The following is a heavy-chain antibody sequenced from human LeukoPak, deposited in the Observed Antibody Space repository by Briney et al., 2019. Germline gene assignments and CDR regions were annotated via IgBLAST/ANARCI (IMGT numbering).Heavy chain of an antibody. CDR1: GASMNLYY. V-gene: IGHV4-59*08. Sequence: SETLSPTCTVSGASMNLYYWGWVRQTPGKGLEYIGFTYYSGTTNYNPTLKSRVTMSVDTSQNQFSLKMTSVTAADTAIYYCARRPAVAASPFDYWGRGTLVTVSS. CDR3: ARRPAVAASPFDY. CDR2: TYYSGTT. J-gene: IGHJ4*02. D-gene: IGHD6-19*01.